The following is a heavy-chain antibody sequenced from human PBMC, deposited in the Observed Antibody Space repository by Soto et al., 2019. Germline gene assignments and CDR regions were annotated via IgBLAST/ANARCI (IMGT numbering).Heavy chain of an antibody. CDR1: GYDVTRYY. CDR2: INPTGGGRT. CDR3: AKLGDNDGDPHLDYYYYGMDV. D-gene: IGHD1-1*01. Sequence: QVQLVQSGAEVKKPGASVKVSCKASGYDVTRYYIHWVRQGPGQGLEWMGIINPTGGGRTKYAQKFQGRVTVTSDRSTSTVYMELTSLRSDDTAVYYCAKLGDNDGDPHLDYYYYGMDVWGQGTTVTVSS. V-gene: IGHV1-46*01. J-gene: IGHJ6*02.